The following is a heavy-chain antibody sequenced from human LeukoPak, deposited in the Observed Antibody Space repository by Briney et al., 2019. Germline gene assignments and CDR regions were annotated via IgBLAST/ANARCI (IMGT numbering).Heavy chain of an antibody. CDR1: GGSISSSSYY. J-gene: IGHJ4*02. CDR3: ARRRERRRTDRFDYFDY. CDR2: IYYSGST. Sequence: SETLSLTCTVSGGSISSSSYYWGWIRQPPGKGLEWIGSIYYSGSTYYNPSLKSRVTISVDTSKNQFSLKVSSVTAADTAVYYCARRRERRRTDRFDYFDYWGQGALVAVSS. V-gene: IGHV4-39*07. D-gene: IGHD1-26*01.